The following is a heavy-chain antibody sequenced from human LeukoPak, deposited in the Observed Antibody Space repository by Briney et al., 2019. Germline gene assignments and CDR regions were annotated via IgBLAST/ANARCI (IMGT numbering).Heavy chain of an antibody. CDR1: GFTFSSYA. Sequence: GGSLRLSCAASGFTFSSYAMSWVRQAPGKGLEWVSGISWNSGSIGYADSVKSRFTISRDNAKNSLYLQMNSLRAEDTALYYCAKDRDSSGYYPSFDYWGQGTLVTVSS. V-gene: IGHV3-9*01. CDR2: ISWNSGSI. J-gene: IGHJ4*02. D-gene: IGHD3-22*01. CDR3: AKDRDSSGYYPSFDY.